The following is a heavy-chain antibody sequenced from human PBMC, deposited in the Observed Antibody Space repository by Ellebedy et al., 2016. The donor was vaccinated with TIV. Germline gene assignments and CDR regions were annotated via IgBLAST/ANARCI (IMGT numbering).Heavy chain of an antibody. CDR2: IIPFFGSA. J-gene: IGHJ6*02. V-gene: IGHV1-69*13. CDR3: ATKRRSYYNYYPGMDV. Sequence: AASVKVSCKASGDTFSSFAISWVRQAPGQGLEWMGGIIPFFGSANYAQKFQGRFTITADESTSTVYMEVSSLRSEDTAVYYCATKRRSYYNYYPGMDVWGQGTTVTVSS. D-gene: IGHD1-26*01. CDR1: GDTFSSFA.